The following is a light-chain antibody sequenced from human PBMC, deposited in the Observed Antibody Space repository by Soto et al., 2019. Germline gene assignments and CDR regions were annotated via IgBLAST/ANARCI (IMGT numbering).Light chain of an antibody. V-gene: IGKV4-1*01. J-gene: IGKJ1*01. CDR3: QQYYSPPWT. Sequence: DIVMTQSPDSLAVSLGERATINCKSSQSVLYSSNNNNYLARYQQKPGQPPKLLIDWASTRESGVPDRFSGSGSGTDFTLTISSLQAEDVAVYYCQQYYSPPWTFGEGTKVEVK. CDR2: WAS. CDR1: QSVLYSSNNNNY.